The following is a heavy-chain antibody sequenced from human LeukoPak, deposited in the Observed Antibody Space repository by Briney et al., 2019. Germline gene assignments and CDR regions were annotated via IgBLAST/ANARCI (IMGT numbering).Heavy chain of an antibody. J-gene: IGHJ5*02. V-gene: IGHV1-8*02. CDR3: ARESGELELVNWFDP. CDR2: MNPNSGNT. CDR1: GCTFTSYG. Sequence: GASVKVSCKASGCTFTSYGISWVRQATGQGLEWMGWMNPNSGNTGYAQKFQGRVTMTRNTSISTAYMELSSLRSEDTAVYYCARESGELELVNWFDPWGQGTLVTVSS. D-gene: IGHD3-10*01.